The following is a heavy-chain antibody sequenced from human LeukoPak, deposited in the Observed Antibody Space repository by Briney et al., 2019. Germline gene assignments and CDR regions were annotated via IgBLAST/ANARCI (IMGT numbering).Heavy chain of an antibody. D-gene: IGHD3-10*01. CDR1: GYTFTGYY. J-gene: IGHJ3*02. V-gene: IGHV1-2*02. CDR3: ARARIITMVRGYAFDI. CDR2: INPNSGAT. Sequence: ASVKVSCKASGYTFTGYYMHWVRQAPGQGLEWMGWINPNSGATNYAQKFQGRVTMTRDTSISTAYMELSRLRSDDTAVYYCARARIITMVRGYAFDIWGQGTMVTVSS.